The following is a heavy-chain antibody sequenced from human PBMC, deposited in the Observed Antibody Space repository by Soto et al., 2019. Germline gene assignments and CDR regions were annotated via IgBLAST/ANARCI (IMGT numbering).Heavy chain of an antibody. Sequence: QVQLVESGGGVVQPGRSLRLSCAASGFPFSYYAMHWVRQAPGKGLEWVAVISYDGSNKYYADSVKGRFTISRDNSRDTLYLQMNSLRAEETGMYYCATDKSTLLSSVRGYFDYWGKGTLVTVSP. D-gene: IGHD1-26*01. CDR1: GFPFSYYA. CDR3: ATDKSTLLSSVRGYFDY. V-gene: IGHV3-30-3*01. J-gene: IGHJ4*02. CDR2: ISYDGSNK.